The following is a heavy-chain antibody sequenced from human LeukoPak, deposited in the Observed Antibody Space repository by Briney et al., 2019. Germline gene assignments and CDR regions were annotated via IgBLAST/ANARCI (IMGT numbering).Heavy chain of an antibody. CDR3: AKWLRVATTFFDY. V-gene: IGHV3-23*01. D-gene: IGHD5-24*01. CDR2: ITISGGGT. Sequence: GGSLRLSCAASGFSFSSYAMSWVRQAPGKGLEWVSTITISGGGTYYADSVKGRFSISGDNSQHTLYLQMNSLRVEDTAVYYCAKWLRVATTFFDYWGQGTLVTVSS. CDR1: GFSFSSYA. J-gene: IGHJ4*02.